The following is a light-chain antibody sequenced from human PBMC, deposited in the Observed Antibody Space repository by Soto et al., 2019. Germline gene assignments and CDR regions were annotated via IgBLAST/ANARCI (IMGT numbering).Light chain of an antibody. CDR1: QSLSSSY. J-gene: IGKJ1*01. CDR3: QEYGSSRT. V-gene: IGKV3-20*01. Sequence: EIVLTQSPGTLSLSPGERATLSCRASQSLSSSYLAWYQQKPGQAPRLLIYGASSRATGIPDRFSGSGSGTDFTLTSSRLGPEDFAVYYCQEYGSSRTFGLGTKVEIK. CDR2: GAS.